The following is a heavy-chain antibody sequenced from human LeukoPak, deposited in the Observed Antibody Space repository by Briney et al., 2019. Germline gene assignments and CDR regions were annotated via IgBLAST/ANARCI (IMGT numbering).Heavy chain of an antibody. J-gene: IGHJ4*02. D-gene: IGHD3-22*01. Sequence: ASVKVSCKAYGYTFTSYDINWVRQATGRGLEWMGWMNPNSGNTGYAQKFQGRVTMTRNTSISTAYMELSSLRSEDTAVYYCARGGPYYYDSSVDYWGQGTLVTVSS. V-gene: IGHV1-8*01. CDR1: GYTFTSYD. CDR2: MNPNSGNT. CDR3: ARGGPYYYDSSVDY.